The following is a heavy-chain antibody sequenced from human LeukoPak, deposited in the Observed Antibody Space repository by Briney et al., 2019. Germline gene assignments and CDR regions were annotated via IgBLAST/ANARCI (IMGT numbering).Heavy chain of an antibody. V-gene: IGHV3-74*01. J-gene: IGHJ6*02. CDR2: INSDGSWT. CDR1: GNYW. CDR3: ARGGSSGWHPFYYYYYYGMDV. D-gene: IGHD6-19*01. Sequence: GGSLRLSCAASGNYWMHWVRQVPGKGLVWVSHINSDGSWTSYAGSVKGRFTISKDNAKNTVYLQMNSLRAEDTAVYYCARGGSSGWHPFYYYYYYGMDVWGQGTTVTVSS.